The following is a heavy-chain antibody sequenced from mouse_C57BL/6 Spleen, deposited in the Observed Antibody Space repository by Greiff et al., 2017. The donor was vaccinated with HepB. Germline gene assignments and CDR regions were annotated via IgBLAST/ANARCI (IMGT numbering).Heavy chain of an antibody. J-gene: IGHJ3*01. CDR2: IDPETGGT. V-gene: IGHV1-15*01. Sequence: QVHVKQSGAELVRPGASVTLSCKASGYTFTDYEMHWVKQTPVHGLEWIGAIDPETGGTAYNQKFKGKAILTADRSSSTAYMELRSLTSEDSAVYYCTRSGPGIRGWFAYWGQGTLVTVSA. CDR3: TRSGPGIRGWFAY. D-gene: IGHD1-1*01. CDR1: GYTFTDYE.